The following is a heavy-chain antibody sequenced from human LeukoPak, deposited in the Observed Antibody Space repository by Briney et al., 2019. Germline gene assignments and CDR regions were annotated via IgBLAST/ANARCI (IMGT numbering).Heavy chain of an antibody. CDR2: VYSTGHT. V-gene: IGHV4-39*01. J-gene: IGHJ4*02. CDR1: GDSLYY. D-gene: IGHD1-1*01. Sequence: SETLSLTCTVSGDSLYYWGRIRQPPGKGLEWIGSVYSTGHTNYNLSLKSRVTMSIDTSKNQLSLKLTSVTAADTANCARHHTSSKPIDYWGQGTLVTVSS. CDR3: HHTSSKPIDY.